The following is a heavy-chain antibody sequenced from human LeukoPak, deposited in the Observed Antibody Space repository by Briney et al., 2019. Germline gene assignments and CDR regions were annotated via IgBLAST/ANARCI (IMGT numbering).Heavy chain of an antibody. CDR3: ARELLPYYDDISGPQPY. D-gene: IGHD3-22*01. J-gene: IGHJ4*02. Sequence: SVKVSCKASGGTFSSYAISWVRQAPGQGLEWMGRIIPILGIANYAQKFQGRVTVTADKSTSTAYMELSSLRSEDTAVYYCARELLPYYDDISGPQPYWGQGTLVTVSS. CDR1: GGTFSSYA. CDR2: IIPILGIA. V-gene: IGHV1-69*04.